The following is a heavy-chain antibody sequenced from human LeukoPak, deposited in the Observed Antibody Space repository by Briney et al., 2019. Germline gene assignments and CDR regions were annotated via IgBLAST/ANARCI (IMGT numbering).Heavy chain of an antibody. CDR3: AKGGSGWRPEYFDY. CDR1: GFTFSSYA. D-gene: IGHD6-19*01. V-gene: IGHV3-23*01. Sequence: PWGSLRLSCAASGFTFSSYAMSWFRQAPGKGLEWVSAISGSGGSTYYADSVKGRFTISRDNSKNTLYLQMNSLRAEDTAVYYCAKGGSGWRPEYFDYWGQGTLVTVSS. J-gene: IGHJ4*02. CDR2: ISGSGGST.